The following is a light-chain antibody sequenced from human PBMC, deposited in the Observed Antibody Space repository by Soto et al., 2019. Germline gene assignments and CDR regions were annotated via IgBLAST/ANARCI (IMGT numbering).Light chain of an antibody. CDR2: DNN. CDR3: GTWDSSLSPVV. CDR1: SSNIGNNY. Sequence: QSVLTQPPSVSAALGQKVTISCSGSSSNIGNNYVSWYQQLPGTAPKLLIYDNNKRPSGIPDRFSGSKSGASATLGITGLQTGDEADYYCGTWDSSLSPVVFGGGTKLTVL. V-gene: IGLV1-51*01. J-gene: IGLJ2*01.